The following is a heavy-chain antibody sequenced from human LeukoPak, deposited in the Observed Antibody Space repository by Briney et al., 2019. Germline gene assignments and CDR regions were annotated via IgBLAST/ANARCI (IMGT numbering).Heavy chain of an antibody. CDR3: AKRSLTMVRGVFDY. J-gene: IGHJ4*02. D-gene: IGHD3-10*01. CDR2: INSDGSRR. CDR1: GFMFTSYW. Sequence: GGSLRLSCDASGFMFTSYWMHWVRHAPGKGLVWVSRINSDGSRRPYADPVKGRFTISRDNSKNTMCLQMNSLRAEDTAVYYCAKRSLTMVRGVFDYWGQGILVTVSS. V-gene: IGHV3-74*03.